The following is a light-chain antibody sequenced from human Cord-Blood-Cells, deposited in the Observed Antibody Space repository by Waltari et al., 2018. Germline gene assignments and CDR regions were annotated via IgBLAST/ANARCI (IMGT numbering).Light chain of an antibody. CDR3: SSYTSSSTWV. Sequence: QSALTQPASVSGSPGQSITISCTGTSSDVGGYNYVSWYQQHPGKAPKLMIYDVSKRAGGVGGGGGGGGGGGGGGGGGAGLQAEDEADYYCSSYTSSSTWVFGGGTKLTVL. CDR1: SSDVGGYNY. J-gene: IGLJ3*02. V-gene: IGLV2-14*01. CDR2: DVS.